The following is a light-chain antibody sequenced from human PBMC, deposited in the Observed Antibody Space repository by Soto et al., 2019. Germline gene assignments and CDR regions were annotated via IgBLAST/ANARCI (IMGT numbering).Light chain of an antibody. Sequence: EIVLTQSPATLSLYPGERATLSCRASQRVSSYLAWYQQKPGQVPRLLIYDASNRATGIPARFSGSGSGTDFTLTISSLEPEDFAVYYCQQRSNWPLTFGGGTKVDIK. V-gene: IGKV3-11*01. J-gene: IGKJ4*01. CDR2: DAS. CDR1: QRVSSY. CDR3: QQRSNWPLT.